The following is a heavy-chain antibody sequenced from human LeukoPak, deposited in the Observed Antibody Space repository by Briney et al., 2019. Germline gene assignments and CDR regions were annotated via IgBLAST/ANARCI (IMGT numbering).Heavy chain of an antibody. V-gene: IGHV3-23*01. CDR2: ISDSGGST. CDR3: AKDGEQWLVRDFDY. Sequence: GGSLRLSCAASGFTFSSYAMSWVRQAPGKGLEWVSAISDSGGSTYYADSVKGRSTISRDNSKNTLYLQMNSLRAEDTAVYYCAKDGEQWLVRDFDYWGQGTLVTVSS. CDR1: GFTFSSYA. D-gene: IGHD6-19*01. J-gene: IGHJ4*02.